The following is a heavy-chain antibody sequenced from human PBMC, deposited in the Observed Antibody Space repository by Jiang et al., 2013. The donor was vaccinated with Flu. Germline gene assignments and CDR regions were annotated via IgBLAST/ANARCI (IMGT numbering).Heavy chain of an antibody. J-gene: IGHJ6*02. CDR3: ARDTPNGADYYYYGMDV. CDR1: GYTFTSYY. D-gene: IGHD2-8*01. CDR2: INPSGGST. V-gene: IGHV1-46*01. Sequence: GAEVKKPGASVKVSCKASGYTFTSYYMHWVRQAPGQGLEWMGIINPSGGSTSYAQKFQGRVTMTRDTSTSTVYMELSSLRSEDTAVYYCARDTPNGADYYYYGMDVWGQGTTVTVSS.